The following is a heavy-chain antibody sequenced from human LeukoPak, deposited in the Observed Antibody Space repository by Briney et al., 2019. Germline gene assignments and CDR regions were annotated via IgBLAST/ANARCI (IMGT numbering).Heavy chain of an antibody. CDR2: IKPYNGDT. CDR3: ARDYCRGSHCYHDH. J-gene: IGHJ4*02. CDR1: GFTFASYP. V-gene: IGHV1-18*01. Sequence: GASVQVSCKASGFTFASYPFSWVRQAPGQGLEWMAWIKPYNGDTDYAQNVQGRVTLTTDTSTSTAYMELRSLTSDDTAVYYCARDYCRGSHCYHDHWGQGTLVTVSS. D-gene: IGHD2-15*01.